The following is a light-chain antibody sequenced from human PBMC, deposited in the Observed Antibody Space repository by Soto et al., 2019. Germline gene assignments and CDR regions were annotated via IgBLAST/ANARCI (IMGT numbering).Light chain of an antibody. CDR3: QQNKDWPGT. J-gene: IGKJ1*01. CDR1: ESVSSN. V-gene: IGKV3-15*01. CDR2: GAS. Sequence: VMTQSPASLSVSPGERATLSCRASESVSSNLAWYQQKPGQGPRLLIYGASTRATGIPVRFSGSGSGTEFTLTISSLQSEDFGVYYCQQNKDWPGTFGQGTKVEIK.